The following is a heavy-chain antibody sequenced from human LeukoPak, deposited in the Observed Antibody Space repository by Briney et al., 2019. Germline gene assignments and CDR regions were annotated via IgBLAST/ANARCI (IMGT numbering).Heavy chain of an antibody. D-gene: IGHD1-14*01. CDR3: ARGRFTDNGVFDY. V-gene: IGHV3-7*01. J-gene: IGHJ4*02. Sequence: PGGSLRLSCVASGFTFSTHWMNWVRQAPGKGLEWVANIRQDGSDKFYADSLRGRFTISRDNAKNSVFLQMSSLRAEDTAVYYCARGRFTDNGVFDYWGRGTLVIVSS. CDR2: IRQDGSDK. CDR1: GFTFSTHW.